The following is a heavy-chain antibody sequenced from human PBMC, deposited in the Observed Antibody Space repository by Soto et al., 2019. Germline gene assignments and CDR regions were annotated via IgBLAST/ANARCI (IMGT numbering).Heavy chain of an antibody. V-gene: IGHV3-48*01. D-gene: IGHD4-17*01. CDR3: ATDTVNTWLDYYYYGMDV. CDR1: GFTFSSYS. CDR2: ISSSSSTI. J-gene: IGHJ6*02. Sequence: EVQLVESGGGLVQPGGSLRLSCAASGFTFSSYSMNWVRQAPGKGLEWVSYISSSSSTIYYADSVKGRFTISRDNAKNSLYLQMNSLRAEDTAVYYCATDTVNTWLDYYYYGMDVWGQGTTVTVSS.